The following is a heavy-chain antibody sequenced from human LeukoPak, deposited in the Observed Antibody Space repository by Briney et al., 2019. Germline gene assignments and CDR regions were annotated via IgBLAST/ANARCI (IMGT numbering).Heavy chain of an antibody. J-gene: IGHJ1*01. CDR3: ARDRRSSGWQEYFQH. D-gene: IGHD6-19*01. V-gene: IGHV4-38-2*02. Sequence: PSETLSLTCTVSGYSISSGYYWGWIRQPPGKGLEWIGSIYHSGSTYYNPSLKSRVTISVDTSKNQFSLKLSSVTAADTAVYYCARDRRSSGWQEYFQHWGQGTLVTVSS. CDR2: IYHSGST. CDR1: GYSISSGYY.